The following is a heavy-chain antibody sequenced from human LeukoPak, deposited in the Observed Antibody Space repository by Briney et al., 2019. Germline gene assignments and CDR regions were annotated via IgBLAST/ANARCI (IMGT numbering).Heavy chain of an antibody. J-gene: IGHJ4*02. D-gene: IGHD3-3*01. CDR2: IKQDGSEK. CDR1: GFTFSSYW. Sequence: GGSLRLSCAASGFTFSSYWMSWVRQAPGKGLEWVANIKQDGSEKYYVDSVKGRFTISRDNAKNSLYLQMNSLRAEDTAVYYCARDSAYYDFWSGYYSPFDYWGQGTLVTVSS. CDR3: ARDSAYYDFWSGYYSPFDY. V-gene: IGHV3-7*01.